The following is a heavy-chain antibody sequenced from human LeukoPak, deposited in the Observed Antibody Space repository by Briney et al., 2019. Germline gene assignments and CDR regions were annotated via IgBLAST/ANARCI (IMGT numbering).Heavy chain of an antibody. CDR2: ISSSGSTI. D-gene: IGHD6-25*01. CDR1: GFTFSSYG. J-gene: IGHJ4*02. CDR3: AKKSATLGYFDY. V-gene: IGHV3-48*02. Sequence: GGSLRLSCAASGFTFSSYGMNWVRQAPGKDLEWVSYISSSGSTIYYADSVKGRFTISRDNAKNSLYLQMNSLRDEDTAVYYCAKKSATLGYFDYWGQGTLVTVSS.